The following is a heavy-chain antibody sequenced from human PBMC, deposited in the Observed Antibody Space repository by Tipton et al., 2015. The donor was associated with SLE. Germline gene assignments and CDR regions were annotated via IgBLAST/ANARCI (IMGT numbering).Heavy chain of an antibody. Sequence: TLSLTCAVYGGSISSSSSYYWAWIRKPPGKGVEWVGEIYHRGSTNYNPSLKSRVTMSLDTSKSEFSLRLSSVTAADTAVYFCAREREFWRGYWDNYYGLDVWGQGTTVTVSS. J-gene: IGHJ6*02. CDR1: GGSISSSSSYY. CDR2: IYHRGST. D-gene: IGHD3-3*01. V-gene: IGHV4-39*07. CDR3: AREREFWRGYWDNYYGLDV.